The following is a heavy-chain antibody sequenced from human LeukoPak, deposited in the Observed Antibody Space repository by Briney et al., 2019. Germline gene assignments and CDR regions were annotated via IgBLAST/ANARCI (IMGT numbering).Heavy chain of an antibody. CDR3: ARPGGYDPFYYYYYMDV. V-gene: IGHV4-59*08. CDR1: GGSISSYY. CDR2: IYYSGST. J-gene: IGHJ6*03. D-gene: IGHD5-12*01. Sequence: SETLSLTCTVSGGSISSYYWSWVRQPPGKGLEWIGYIYYSGSTNYNPSLKSRVTISVDTSNNHFSLKLSPATAADTAVYYCARPGGYDPFYYYYYMDVWGKGTTVTVSS.